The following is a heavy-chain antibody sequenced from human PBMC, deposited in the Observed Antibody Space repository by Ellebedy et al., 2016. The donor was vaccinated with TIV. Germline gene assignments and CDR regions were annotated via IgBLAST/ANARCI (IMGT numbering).Heavy chain of an antibody. CDR1: GFTFSTYW. CDR3: VRAIGTSSSY. D-gene: IGHD6-6*01. Sequence: GGSLRLXCAASGFTFSTYWMHWVRQAPGKGLEWVANIKQDGSEKYYVDSVKGRFTISRDNAKNSLYLQMNSLRAEDTAVYYCVRAIGTSSSYWGQGTLVTVSS. J-gene: IGHJ4*02. V-gene: IGHV3-7*01. CDR2: IKQDGSEK.